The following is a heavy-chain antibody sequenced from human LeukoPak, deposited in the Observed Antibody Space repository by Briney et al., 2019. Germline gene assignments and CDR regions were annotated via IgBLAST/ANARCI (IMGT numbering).Heavy chain of an antibody. Sequence: PSETLSLTCTVSGGSISSHYWGWIRQPPGKGLEWIGYIYYSGSTNYNPSLKSRVTISVDTSKNQFSLKLSSVTAADTAVYYCARAEVPSWYVNGWFDPWGQGTLVTVSS. J-gene: IGHJ5*02. CDR2: IYYSGST. V-gene: IGHV4-59*11. D-gene: IGHD6-13*01. CDR1: GGSISSHY. CDR3: ARAEVPSWYVNGWFDP.